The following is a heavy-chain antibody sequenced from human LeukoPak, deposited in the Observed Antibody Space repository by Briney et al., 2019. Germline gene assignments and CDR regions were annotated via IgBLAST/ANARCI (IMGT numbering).Heavy chain of an antibody. V-gene: IGHV3-74*01. CDR1: GFTFSSYW. J-gene: IGHJ4*02. Sequence: GGSLRLSCAASGFTFSSYWMHWVRQAPGKGLVWVSRINSDGSSTSYADSVKGRFTISRDNAKNTLYLQMNSLRAEDTAVYYCARGGYCSSTSCYYSDYWGQGTLVTVSS. D-gene: IGHD2-2*01. CDR3: ARGGYCSSTSCYYSDY. CDR2: INSDGSST.